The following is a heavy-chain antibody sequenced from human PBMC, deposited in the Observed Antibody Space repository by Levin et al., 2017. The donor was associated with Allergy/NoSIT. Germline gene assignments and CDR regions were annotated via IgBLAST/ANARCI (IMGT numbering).Heavy chain of an antibody. CDR3: ARALSSGFIDY. CDR1: GASMTTHF. D-gene: IGHD3-22*01. CDR2: KFYSGRA. V-gene: IGHV4-59*11. J-gene: IGHJ4*02. Sequence: GSLRLSCTVSGASMTTHFWTWIRQPPGKRLEWIGYKFYSGRANYNPSLRSRVTISVDTSKNSFSLRLTSVTAADTAVYYCARALSSGFIDYWGQGTLVAVSA.